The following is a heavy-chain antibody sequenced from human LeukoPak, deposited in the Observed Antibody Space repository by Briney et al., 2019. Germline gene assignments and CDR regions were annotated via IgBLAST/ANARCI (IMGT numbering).Heavy chain of an antibody. V-gene: IGHV4-4*07. CDR2: IYTSGST. Sequence: SETLSLTCTVSGGSISSYYWSWIRQPAGKGLEWIGRIYTSGSTNYKPSLKSRVTMSVDTSKNQFSLKLSSVTAAATAVYYCARGEGLGYCSSTSCSPDHDAFDIWGQGTMVTVSS. D-gene: IGHD2-2*01. J-gene: IGHJ3*02. CDR3: ARGEGLGYCSSTSCSPDHDAFDI. CDR1: GGSISSYY.